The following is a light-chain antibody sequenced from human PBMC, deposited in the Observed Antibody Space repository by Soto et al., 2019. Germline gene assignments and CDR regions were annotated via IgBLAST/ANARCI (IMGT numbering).Light chain of an antibody. V-gene: IGKV3D-15*01. Sequence: EILMTQSPATLSVTPGERATVSCRASQSVSSNLAWSQQKPGQAPRLLIYGASTRATRIPDRFSGSGSGTDFTLTISSLQPEDSATYYCQQGYRTPRTFGQRAKVDIK. CDR3: QQGYRTPRT. CDR2: GAS. CDR1: QSVSSN. J-gene: IGKJ1*01.